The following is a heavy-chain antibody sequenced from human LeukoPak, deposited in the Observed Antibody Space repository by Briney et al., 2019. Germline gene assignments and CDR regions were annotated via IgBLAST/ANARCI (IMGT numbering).Heavy chain of an antibody. V-gene: IGHV3-33*01. J-gene: IGHJ4*02. Sequence: PGGSLRLSCAASGFTFSSYGMHWVRQAPGKGLEWVAVIWHDGSNKYYVDSVKGRFTISRDNSKSTLYLQMNSLRAEDTAVYYCARDLKALRYFDWLSDWGQGTLDTVSS. CDR2: IWHDGSNK. CDR3: ARDLKALRYFDWLSD. D-gene: IGHD3-9*01. CDR1: GFTFSSYG.